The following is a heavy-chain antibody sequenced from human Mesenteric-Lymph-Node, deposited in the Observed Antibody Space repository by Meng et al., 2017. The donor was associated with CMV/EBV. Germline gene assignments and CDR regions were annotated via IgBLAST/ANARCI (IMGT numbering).Heavy chain of an antibody. CDR3: ARDRTYYDFWSGYQNKYYYYGMDV. J-gene: IGHJ6*02. D-gene: IGHD3-3*01. V-gene: IGHV3-38-3*01. CDR1: GFTVSSNE. CDR2: ISGGST. Sequence: GESLKISCAASGFTVSSNEMSWVRQAPGKGLEWVSSISGGSTYYADSRKGRFTISRDNSKNTLHLQMNSLRAEDTAVYYCARDRTYYDFWSGYQNKYYYYGMDVWGQGTTVTVSS.